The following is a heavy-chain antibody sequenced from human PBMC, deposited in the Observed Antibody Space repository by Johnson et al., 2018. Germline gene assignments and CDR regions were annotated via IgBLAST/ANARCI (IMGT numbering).Heavy chain of an antibody. V-gene: IGHV4-4*07. Sequence: QVQLQESGSGLVKXSETLSLTCTVSGGSISSYYWSWIRQPAGKGLEWIGRIYTSGSTNYNPSLKSRVTMSVDTSKNQFSLKLSSVTAADTAVYYCARDQWGYYSGGYAFDIWGQGTMVTVSS. D-gene: IGHD3-22*01. J-gene: IGHJ3*02. CDR1: GGSISSYY. CDR3: ARDQWGYYSGGYAFDI. CDR2: IYTSGST.